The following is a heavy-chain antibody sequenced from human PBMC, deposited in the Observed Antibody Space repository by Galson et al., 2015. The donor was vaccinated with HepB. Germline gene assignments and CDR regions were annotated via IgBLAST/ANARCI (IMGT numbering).Heavy chain of an antibody. CDR3: ARDRRSDPFDP. V-gene: IGHV3-21*01. D-gene: IGHD6-6*01. J-gene: IGHJ5*02. Sequence: SLRLSCAASGFTFSSYSMNWVRQAPGKGLEWVSSISSSSSYMYYADSVKGRFTISRDNAKKSLYLQMNSLRVEDTAVYYCARDRRSDPFDPWGQGTLVTVSS. CDR1: GFTFSSYS. CDR2: ISSSSSYM.